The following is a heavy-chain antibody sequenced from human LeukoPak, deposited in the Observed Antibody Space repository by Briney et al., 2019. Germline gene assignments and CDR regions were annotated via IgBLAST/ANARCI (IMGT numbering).Heavy chain of an antibody. Sequence: GSRCPACAASGFPFSGYGLNWVSQAPGKGLEWVSHISNSGGTVYYADSVRGRFTFSRDNAKNSLYLQMNSLRAEDTAVYYCAGDLLSGTYTFDYWGQGTMVTVSS. CDR2: ISNSGGTV. CDR3: AGDLLSGTYTFDY. D-gene: IGHD2-2*02. J-gene: IGHJ4*03. CDR1: GFPFSGYG. V-gene: IGHV3-48*03.